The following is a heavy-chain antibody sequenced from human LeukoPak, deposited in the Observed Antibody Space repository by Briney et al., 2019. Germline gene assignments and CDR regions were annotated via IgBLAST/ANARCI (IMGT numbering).Heavy chain of an antibody. CDR2: IIPIFGTA. V-gene: IGHV1-69*05. J-gene: IGHJ4*02. CDR3: ARGGTGTTSDY. Sequence: SVKVSCKASGRTFSSYAISWVRQAPGQGLEWMGRIIPIFGTANYAQKFQGRVTITTDESTSTAYMELSSLRSEDTAVYYCARGGTGTTSDYWGQGTLVTVSS. CDR1: GRTFSSYA. D-gene: IGHD1-7*01.